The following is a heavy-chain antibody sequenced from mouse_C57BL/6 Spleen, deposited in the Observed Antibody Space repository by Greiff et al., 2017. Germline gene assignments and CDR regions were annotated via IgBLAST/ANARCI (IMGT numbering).Heavy chain of an antibody. V-gene: IGHV5-17*01. J-gene: IGHJ2*01. CDR3: ARGGYGSGPSFDY. D-gene: IGHD1-1*01. CDR2: ISSGSSTI. CDR1: GFTFSDYG. Sequence: EVKLEESGGGLVKPGGSLKLSCAASGFTFSDYGMHWVRQAPEKGLEWVAYISSGSSTIYYADTVKGRFTISRDNAKNTLFLQMTSLRSEDTAMYYCARGGYGSGPSFDYWGQGTTRTVSS.